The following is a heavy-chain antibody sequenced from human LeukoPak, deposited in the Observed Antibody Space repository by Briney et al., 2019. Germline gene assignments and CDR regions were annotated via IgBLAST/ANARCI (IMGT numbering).Heavy chain of an antibody. V-gene: IGHV1-69*06. J-gene: IGHJ3*02. CDR2: IIPIFGTA. CDR3: ARDYYDSSGYYLSDAFDI. CDR1: GGTFSSYA. Sequence: ASVKVSCKASGGTFSSYAISWVRQAPGQGLEWMGGIIPIFGTANYAQKFQGRVTITADKSTSTAYMELSSLRSEDTAVYYCARDYYDSSGYYLSDAFDIWGQGTMVTVSS. D-gene: IGHD3-22*01.